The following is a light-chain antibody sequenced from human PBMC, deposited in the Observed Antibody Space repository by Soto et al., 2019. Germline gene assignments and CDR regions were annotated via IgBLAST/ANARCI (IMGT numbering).Light chain of an antibody. J-gene: IGLJ1*01. CDR2: EVS. CDR3: SSYTSSSTL. CDR1: SSDVGSYNY. Sequence: SVLTQPASLSGAPWQSITLSCTGTSSDVGSYNYVSWYQQHPGKAPKLMIYEVSDRPSGISSRFSGSKSGNTASLTISGLQTEDEADYYCSSYTSSSTLFGTGTKVTVL. V-gene: IGLV2-14*01.